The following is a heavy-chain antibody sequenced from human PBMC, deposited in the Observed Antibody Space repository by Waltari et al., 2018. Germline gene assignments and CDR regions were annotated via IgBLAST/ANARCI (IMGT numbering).Heavy chain of an antibody. CDR1: GFPFSSYW. Sequence: EVQLVESGGGLVQPGGSLRLSCAASGFPFSSYWMSWVRQAPGKGLEWVANIKQDGSEKDYVDAVKGRFTISRDNAKNSLYLQMNSLRAEDTAVYYCARDSRRRPAVIFDYWGQGTLVTVSS. V-gene: IGHV3-7*01. CDR2: IKQDGSEK. D-gene: IGHD3-16*02. CDR3: ARDSRRRPAVIFDY. J-gene: IGHJ4*02.